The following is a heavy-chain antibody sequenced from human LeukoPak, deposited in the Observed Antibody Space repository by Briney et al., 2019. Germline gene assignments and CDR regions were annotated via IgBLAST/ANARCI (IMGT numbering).Heavy chain of an antibody. D-gene: IGHD3-10*01. CDR3: AEDWDDYYGSGSYFDY. Sequence: GGSLRLSCAASGFTFSSYGMHWVRQAPGKGLEWVAFIRFDGSNKYYADSVKGRFTISRDNSKNTLYLQMNILRAEDTAVYYCAEDWDDYYGSGSYFDYWGQGTLVTVSS. CDR2: IRFDGSNK. V-gene: IGHV3-30*02. CDR1: GFTFSSYG. J-gene: IGHJ4*02.